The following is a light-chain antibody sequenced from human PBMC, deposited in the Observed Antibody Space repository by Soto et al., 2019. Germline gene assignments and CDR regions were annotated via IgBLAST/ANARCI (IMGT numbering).Light chain of an antibody. CDR2: GAS. CDR3: QQYETSPRT. J-gene: IGKJ1*01. V-gene: IGKV3-20*01. CDR1: QSVSSNF. Sequence: EIVLTQSPDTLSLSPGDRTTLSCRASQSVSSNFLDWYQQKPGQAPRLLIYGASSRATGIPDRFSGSGTGTDFTLTISRLEPEDFAVYYCQQYETSPRTFGQGTKVDI.